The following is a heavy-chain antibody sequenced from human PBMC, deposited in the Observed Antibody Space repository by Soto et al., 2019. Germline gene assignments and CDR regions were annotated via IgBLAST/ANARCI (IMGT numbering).Heavy chain of an antibody. Sequence: GGSLRLSCAASGFTFSSYAMSWVRQAPGKGLEWVSAISGSGGSTYYADSVKGRFTISRDNSKNTLYLQMNSLRAEDTAVYYCSTHGPGDSSGFFLFGAFCIWGQGTMVTVSS. CDR1: GFTFSSYA. V-gene: IGHV3-23*01. J-gene: IGHJ3*02. CDR2: ISGSGGST. D-gene: IGHD3-22*01. CDR3: STHGPGDSSGFFLFGAFCI.